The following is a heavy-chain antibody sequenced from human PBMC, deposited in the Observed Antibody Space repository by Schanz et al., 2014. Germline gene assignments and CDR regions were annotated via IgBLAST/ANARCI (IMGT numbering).Heavy chain of an antibody. J-gene: IGHJ6*01. CDR1: GYTFTSDS. D-gene: IGHD1-1*01. V-gene: IGHV1-46*01. CDR2: INPSGGST. CDR3: VKDPDKYNWNDVEGMDV. Sequence: QVQLVQSGAEVKKPGASVKVSCKASGYTFTSDSMHWVRQAPGQGLEWMGMINPSGGSTTYAQKFQGRVTMTRNTSISTAYMELSSLRSEDTAVYYCVKDPDKYNWNDVEGMDVWGPGTTVTVSS.